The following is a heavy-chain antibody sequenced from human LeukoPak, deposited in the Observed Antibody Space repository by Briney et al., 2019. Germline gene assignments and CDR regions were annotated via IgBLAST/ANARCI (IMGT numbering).Heavy chain of an antibody. CDR2: INPNSGGT. D-gene: IGHD5-18*01. CDR3: CRVRATANLDY. Sequence: GASVKVSCKASGYTFTGYYMHWVRQAPGQGLEWMGWINPNSGGTNYAQKFQGRVTMTRDTSISTAYMELSRLRSDGTAVYYCCRVRATANLDYWGQGTLVTVSS. J-gene: IGHJ4*02. CDR1: GYTFTGYY. V-gene: IGHV1-2*02.